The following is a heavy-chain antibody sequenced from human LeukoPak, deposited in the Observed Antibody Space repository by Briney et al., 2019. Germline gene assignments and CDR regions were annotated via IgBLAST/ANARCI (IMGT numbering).Heavy chain of an antibody. CDR1: GFTFSSYW. J-gene: IGHJ4*02. CDR2: INSDGSNT. D-gene: IGHD3-22*01. V-gene: IGHV3-74*01. CDR3: ARSRSGYSPGY. Sequence: GGSLRLSCAASGFTFSSYWMHWVRQAPGKGLVWVSRINSDGSNTRYADSVKGRFTISRDNAKNTLYLQMNSLRAEDTAVYYCARSRSGYSPGYWGQGTLVTVSS.